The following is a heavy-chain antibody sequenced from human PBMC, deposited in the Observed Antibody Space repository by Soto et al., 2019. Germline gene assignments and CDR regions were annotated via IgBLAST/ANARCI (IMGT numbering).Heavy chain of an antibody. V-gene: IGHV4-39*01. CDR3: ASPGYCSGGSCYYYGMDV. CDR2: LYYSGST. Sequence: QLQLQESGPGLVKPSETLSLTCTVSGGSISSSTYHWGWIRQPPGKGLEWIGSLYYSGSTYYNPYLKSRVTISVDTSKNQFSLRLSSVTAADTAVYYCASPGYCSGGSCYYYGMDVWGQGTTVTVSS. CDR1: GGSISSSTYH. D-gene: IGHD2-15*01. J-gene: IGHJ6*01.